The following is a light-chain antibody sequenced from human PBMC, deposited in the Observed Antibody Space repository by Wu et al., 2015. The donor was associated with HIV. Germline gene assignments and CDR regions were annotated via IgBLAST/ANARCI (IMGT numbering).Light chain of an antibody. V-gene: IGKV1-39*01. CDR1: QSISSY. Sequence: DIQMTQSPSSLSASVGDRLTITCRASQSISSYLNWYQQKPGKAPNLLIYAASTLQSGVPSRFSGGGSGTDFTLTISSLQPEDVATYYCQKYNTAPWTFGQGTKVEMK. J-gene: IGKJ1*01. CDR3: QKYNTAPWT. CDR2: AAS.